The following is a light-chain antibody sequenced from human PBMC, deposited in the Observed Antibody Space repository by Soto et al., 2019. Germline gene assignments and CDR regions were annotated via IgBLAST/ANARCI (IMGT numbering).Light chain of an antibody. CDR3: AAWDDTLTDLL. Sequence: QSVLTQPPSASGTPGQTVTISCSGTTSNIGRNTVNWYQQLPGRAPKLLIYGNSQGPSGVPDRFSASKSGTSASLAISGLRSEDEADYHCAAWDDTLTDLLFGGGTKVTVL. J-gene: IGLJ2*01. V-gene: IGLV1-44*01. CDR2: GNS. CDR1: TSNIGRNT.